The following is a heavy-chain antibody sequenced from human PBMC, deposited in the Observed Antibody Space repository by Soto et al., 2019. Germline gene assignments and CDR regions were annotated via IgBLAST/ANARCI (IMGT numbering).Heavy chain of an antibody. D-gene: IGHD6-19*01. J-gene: IGHJ6*02. CDR1: GFTFDDYA. V-gene: IGHV3-9*01. Sequence: DVQLVESGGGLVQPGRSLRLSCAASGFTFDDYAMHWVRQAPGKGLEWVSGISWNSGSIGYADSVKGRFTISRDNAKNSLYVQKNSLSAEDTALYYCAKDMGGSGWASYYYGMDVWGQGTKVTVSS. CDR2: ISWNSGSI. CDR3: AKDMGGSGWASYYYGMDV.